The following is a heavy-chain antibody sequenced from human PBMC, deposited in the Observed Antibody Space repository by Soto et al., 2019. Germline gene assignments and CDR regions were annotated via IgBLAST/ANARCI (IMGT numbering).Heavy chain of an antibody. Sequence: PSETQSLTCPVSGGSVSSGSYYWSWIRQPPGKGLEWIGYIYYSGSTNYNPSLKSRVTISVDTSKNQFSLKLSSVTAADTAVYYCARDSNTYYYGSGSFGPWGQGTLVTVSS. J-gene: IGHJ5*02. CDR1: GGSVSSGSYY. CDR3: ARDSNTYYYGSGSFGP. CDR2: IYYSGST. V-gene: IGHV4-61*01. D-gene: IGHD3-10*01.